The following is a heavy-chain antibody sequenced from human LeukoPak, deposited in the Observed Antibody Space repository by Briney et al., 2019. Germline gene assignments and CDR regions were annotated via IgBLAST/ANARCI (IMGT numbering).Heavy chain of an antibody. J-gene: IGHJ2*01. CDR3: ARDFRCSGGSCYYWYFDL. Sequence: PGGSLSLSCAASGFPFSSNYMSWVRQAPGKGLEGVSVIYSGGSTYYADTVKGRFTISRDNSKNTLYLQMNSLRAEDTAVYYCARDFRCSGGSCYYWYFDLWGRGTLVTVSS. CDR1: GFPFSSNY. D-gene: IGHD2-15*01. V-gene: IGHV3-53*01. CDR2: IYSGGST.